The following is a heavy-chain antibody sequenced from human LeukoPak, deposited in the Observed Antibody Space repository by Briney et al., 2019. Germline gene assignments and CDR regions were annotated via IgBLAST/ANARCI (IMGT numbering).Heavy chain of an antibody. CDR2: IYHSGRT. D-gene: IGHD6-6*01. CDR3: ARGSWQLAEEVY. J-gene: IGHJ4*02. CDR1: GYSISSGYY. Sequence: SETLSLTCTVSGYSISSGYYWGWIRQPPGKGLEWIGSIYHSGRTFYNPSLKSRVTISVDTSKNQFSLKLSSVTAADTAVYYCARGSWQLAEEVYWGQGTLVTVSS. V-gene: IGHV4-38-2*02.